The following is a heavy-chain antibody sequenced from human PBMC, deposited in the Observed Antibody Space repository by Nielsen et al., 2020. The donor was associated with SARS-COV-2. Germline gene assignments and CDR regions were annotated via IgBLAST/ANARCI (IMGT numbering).Heavy chain of an antibody. Sequence: ASVKVSCKASGYTFTNNYMHWVRQAPGQGLEWMGLINPTNGGTTYAQKFQGRVTMTRDTSTSTVYMELRSLRSDDTAVYYCARDSSGTYRRVDYWGQGTLVTVSS. V-gene: IGHV1-46*01. CDR2: INPTNGGT. J-gene: IGHJ4*02. D-gene: IGHD3-22*01. CDR3: ARDSSGTYRRVDY. CDR1: GYTFTNNY.